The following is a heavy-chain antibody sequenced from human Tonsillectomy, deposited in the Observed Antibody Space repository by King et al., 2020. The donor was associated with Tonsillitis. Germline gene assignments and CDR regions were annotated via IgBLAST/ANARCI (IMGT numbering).Heavy chain of an antibody. Sequence: VQLQQSGPGLVKPSQTLSLTCAISGDSVSSTTATWNWIRQSPSRGLEWLGRTYYRSKWYNIYAVSVKSRITLNPDTSKNQFSLQLNSVTPEDSAVYYLARSGYYAEYLQPWGEGTLVTVCS. V-gene: IGHV6-1*01. CDR2: TYYRSKWYN. CDR1: GDSVSSTTAT. D-gene: IGHD5-12*01. J-gene: IGHJ1*01. CDR3: ARSGYYAEYLQP.